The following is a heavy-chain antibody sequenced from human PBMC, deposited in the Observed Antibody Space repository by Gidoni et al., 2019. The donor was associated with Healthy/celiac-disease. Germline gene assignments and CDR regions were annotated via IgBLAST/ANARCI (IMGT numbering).Heavy chain of an antibody. CDR1: GFSLSTSGVG. Sequence: QITLKQSGPTLVKPPQTITLTCTISGFSLSTSGVGVGWVRQPPGKALEWLAVIYWNDAKRYSPSLKSRLTITKDTSKNQVVLTMTNMDPVDTATYYCARMCRAARGRNWFDPWGQGTLVTVSS. J-gene: IGHJ5*02. CDR3: ARMCRAARGRNWFDP. V-gene: IGHV2-5*01. D-gene: IGHD6-6*01. CDR2: IYWNDAK.